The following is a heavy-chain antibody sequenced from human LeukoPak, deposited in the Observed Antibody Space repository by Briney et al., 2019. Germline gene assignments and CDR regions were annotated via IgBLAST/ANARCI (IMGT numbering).Heavy chain of an antibody. CDR1: GFTFSSYI. J-gene: IGHJ4*02. V-gene: IGHV3-21*01. CDR2: ISRNSTYI. CDR3: ASDEGNYFDY. Sequence: GGSLSLSCAASGFTFSSYIMNWVRQAPGKGLEWIASISRNSTYIHYADSVKGRSTISRDNARNSLFLQMDSLRAEDTAIYYCASDEGNYFDYWGQGTLVTVSS.